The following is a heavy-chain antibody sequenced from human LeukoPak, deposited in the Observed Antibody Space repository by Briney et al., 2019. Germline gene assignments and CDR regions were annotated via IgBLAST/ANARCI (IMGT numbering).Heavy chain of an antibody. Sequence: GGSLRLSCAASGFTFSNAHMNWVRQAPGKGLEWVGRKPKTDGETTEYAAPVKDRFSISRDDSKSMMYLQMNSLKTEDTAVYYCITPLPYSAQGGQGTLVTVSS. V-gene: IGHV3-15*07. CDR3: ITPLPYSAQ. CDR1: GFTFSNAH. CDR2: KPKTDGETT. D-gene: IGHD2-21*01. J-gene: IGHJ4*02.